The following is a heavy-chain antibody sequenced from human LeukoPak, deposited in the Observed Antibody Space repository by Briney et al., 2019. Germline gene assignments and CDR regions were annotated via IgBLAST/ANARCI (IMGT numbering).Heavy chain of an antibody. D-gene: IGHD3-3*02. Sequence: KASGTLSLTCTVSGGSISSYYWSWIRQPPGKGLEWIGYIYYSGSTNYNPSLKSRVTISVDTSKNQFSLKLSSVTAADTAVYYCAGWPFPPFNWFDPWGQGTLVTVSS. CDR3: AGWPFPPFNWFDP. V-gene: IGHV4-59*01. J-gene: IGHJ5*02. CDR2: IYYSGST. CDR1: GGSISSYY.